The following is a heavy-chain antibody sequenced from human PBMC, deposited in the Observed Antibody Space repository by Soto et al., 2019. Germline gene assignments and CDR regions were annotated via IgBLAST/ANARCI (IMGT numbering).Heavy chain of an antibody. CDR3: ARGRTGTTSYFDY. V-gene: IGHV1-2*02. J-gene: IGHJ4*02. CDR1: GYTFTGYS. D-gene: IGHD1-1*01. Sequence: ASVKGSCKTSGYTFTGYSLHWGRQDTGQGVYWRGWINPNSGGTNYAQKFQGRVTTTRDTSISTAYMELSRLRSDDTAVYYCARGRTGTTSYFDYWGQGNLVTVSS. CDR2: INPNSGGT.